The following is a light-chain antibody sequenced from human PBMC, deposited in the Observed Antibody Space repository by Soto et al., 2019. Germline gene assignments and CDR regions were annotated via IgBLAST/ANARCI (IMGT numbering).Light chain of an antibody. CDR3: SSYTSTMTNV. J-gene: IGLJ1*01. V-gene: IGLV2-14*03. Sequence: SAVTQAASRSESPGQAITLSSTGTSSDVGGFNSVSWYQLRPGTAPKLILYDVVDRPSGVSYRFSGSKSGNTASLTISGLQAADEADYFCSSYTSTMTNVFGSGTKVTVL. CDR1: SSDVGGFNS. CDR2: DVV.